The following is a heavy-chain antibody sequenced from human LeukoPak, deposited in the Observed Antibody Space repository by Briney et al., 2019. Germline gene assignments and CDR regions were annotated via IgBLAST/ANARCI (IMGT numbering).Heavy chain of an antibody. J-gene: IGHJ4*02. CDR2: INQDGSEK. Sequence: PGGSLRLSCAASGFSFSSYWMSWVRQAPGKGLEWVANINQDGSEKYYLYSVKGRFTISRDNAKISLSLQMNSLRAEDTAVYYCARIAYVSTWYIDYWGQGTLVTVSS. D-gene: IGHD6-13*01. CDR1: GFSFSSYW. CDR3: ARIAYVSTWYIDY. V-gene: IGHV3-7*01.